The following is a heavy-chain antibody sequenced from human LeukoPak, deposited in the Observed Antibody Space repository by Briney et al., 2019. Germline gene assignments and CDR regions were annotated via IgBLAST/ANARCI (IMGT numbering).Heavy chain of an antibody. Sequence: RGSLRLSCAVSGFTFNNYAMTWVRQAPGKGLEWVSGISSSGSGDNTYKAESVKGRLTISRDRSKNTLFLHMNTLRAEDTAIYYCAKDRTVGASYWFFDLWGRGTLVTVSS. D-gene: IGHD1-26*01. J-gene: IGHJ2*01. V-gene: IGHV3-23*01. CDR1: GFTFNNYA. CDR3: AKDRTVGASYWFFDL. CDR2: ISSSGSGDNT.